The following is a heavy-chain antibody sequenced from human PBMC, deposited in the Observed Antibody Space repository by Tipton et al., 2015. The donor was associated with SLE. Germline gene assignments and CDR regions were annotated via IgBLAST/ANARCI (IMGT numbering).Heavy chain of an antibody. J-gene: IGHJ6*03. V-gene: IGHV4-39*07. Sequence: TLSLTCTVSNGSISSSPYYWGWIRQSPGKGLEWVGSIYYSGSTYYNPSLKSRVTISVDTSRNQCSLNLTSVTAADTAVYYCARGPYYYMDGWGKGTSVTVSS. CDR2: IYYSGST. CDR3: ARGPYYYMDG. CDR1: NGSISSSPYY.